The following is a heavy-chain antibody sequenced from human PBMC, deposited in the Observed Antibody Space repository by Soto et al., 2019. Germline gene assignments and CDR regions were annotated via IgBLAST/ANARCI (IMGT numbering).Heavy chain of an antibody. D-gene: IGHD2-2*01. CDR2: IMPFIDTS. J-gene: IGHJ4*02. Sequence: QVQLVQSGAEVKKPGSSVKVSCKASGGTFGSYTLNWVRQAPGQGLEWLGGIMPFIDTSTYAQMLQGRVTITADKSTSTVYMELSSLNSDDTAVYYCARGGYASSYRFDYWGQGTLVTVSS. CDR3: ARGGYASSYRFDY. CDR1: GGTFGSYT. V-gene: IGHV1-69*06.